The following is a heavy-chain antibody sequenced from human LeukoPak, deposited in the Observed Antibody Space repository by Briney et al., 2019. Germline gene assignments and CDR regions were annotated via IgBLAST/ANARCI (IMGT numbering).Heavy chain of an antibody. CDR1: GFTFRNYW. J-gene: IGHJ6*02. D-gene: IGHD2-15*01. CDR3: ARDRWELLSNSYHYCGLDV. V-gene: IGHV3-7*01. CDR2: IKQDESEK. Sequence: PGGSLRLSCAASGFTFRNYWMSWVRQAPGKGLEWVANIKQDESEKCYVDSVKGRFTISRDNAKNSLYLQMNSLRAEDTAVYYCARDRWELLSNSYHYCGLDVWGQGTTVTVSS.